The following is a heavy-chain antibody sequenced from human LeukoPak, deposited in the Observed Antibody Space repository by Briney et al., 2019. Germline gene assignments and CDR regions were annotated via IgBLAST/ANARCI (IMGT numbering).Heavy chain of an antibody. CDR3: ATTSMWFGELLWAA. J-gene: IGHJ5*02. D-gene: IGHD3-10*01. Sequence: PSQTLSLTCTVSGGSISSGEYFWSWIRQPPGKGLEWIAYIHNSGATYYNPSLKSRVTISADTSKTQFSLKLSSVTAADTAVYYCATTSMWFGELLWAAWGQGPQVTVSS. V-gene: IGHV4-30-4*01. CDR1: GGSISSGEYF. CDR2: IHNSGAT.